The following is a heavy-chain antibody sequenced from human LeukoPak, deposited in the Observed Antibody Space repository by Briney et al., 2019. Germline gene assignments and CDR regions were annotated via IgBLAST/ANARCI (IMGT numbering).Heavy chain of an antibody. Sequence: ASVKVSCKASGYTFTSYDINWVRQAPGQGLEWMGWINPNSGGTNYAQKFQGRVTMTRDTSISTAYMELSRLRSDDTAVYYRARGGMDIVVVPAASNWFDPWGQGTLVTVSS. J-gene: IGHJ5*02. D-gene: IGHD2-2*03. CDR1: GYTFTSYD. CDR3: ARGGMDIVVVPAASNWFDP. V-gene: IGHV1-2*02. CDR2: INPNSGGT.